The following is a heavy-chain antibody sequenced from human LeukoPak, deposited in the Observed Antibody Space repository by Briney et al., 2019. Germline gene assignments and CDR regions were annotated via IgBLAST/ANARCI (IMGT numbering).Heavy chain of an antibody. CDR3: AKDPGMGFGELALTYYYYGMDV. V-gene: IGHV3-23*01. CDR2: ISGSGGST. J-gene: IGHJ6*04. CDR1: GFTFSSYA. D-gene: IGHD3-10*01. Sequence: GGSLRLSCAASGFTFSSYAMSWVRQAPGKGLEWVSAISGSGGSTYYADSVKGRFTISRDNSKNTLYLQMNSPRAEDTAVYYCAKDPGMGFGELALTYYYYGMDVWGKGTTVTVSS.